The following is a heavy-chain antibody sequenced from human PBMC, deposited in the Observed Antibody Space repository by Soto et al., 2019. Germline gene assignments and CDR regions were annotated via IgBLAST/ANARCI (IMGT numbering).Heavy chain of an antibody. Sequence: PSETLSLTCTVSGGSISSGYYYWSWIRQPPGKGLEWIGYIYYIGSTYYNPSLKSRVTISVDTSKNQFSLKLSSVTAEDTAVYYCARGKTLLRIFDYLGQRTLVTVSP. CDR2: IYYIGST. J-gene: IGHJ4*02. V-gene: IGHV4-30-4*01. D-gene: IGHD2-15*01. CDR3: ARGKTLLRIFDY. CDR1: GGSISSGYYY.